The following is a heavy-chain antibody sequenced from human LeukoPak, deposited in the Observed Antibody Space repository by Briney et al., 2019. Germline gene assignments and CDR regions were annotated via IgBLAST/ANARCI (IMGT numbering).Heavy chain of an antibody. J-gene: IGHJ2*01. D-gene: IGHD1-26*01. Sequence: GGSLILSCAASGFTFSDYYMTWIRQAPGKGLEWVSYISSSSSYTNHADSVKGRFTISRDNAKNSLYLQMNSLRVEDTAVYYCARDQGGGWYFDVWGRGTLVTVSS. V-gene: IGHV3-11*05. CDR2: ISSSSSYT. CDR1: GFTFSDYY. CDR3: ARDQGGGWYFDV.